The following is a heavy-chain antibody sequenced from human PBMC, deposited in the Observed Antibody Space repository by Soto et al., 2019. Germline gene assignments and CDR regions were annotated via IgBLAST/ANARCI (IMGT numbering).Heavy chain of an antibody. Sequence: QVQLVQSGAEVKKPGSSVKVSCKASGGTFSSYAISWVRQAPGQGLEWMGGIFPIFGTANYAQKFQGRVTITADESTSTAYMELSSLRSGATAVYYCARVQDSSGWYGGALDYWGQGTLVTVSS. CDR3: ARVQDSSGWYGGALDY. D-gene: IGHD6-19*01. J-gene: IGHJ4*02. V-gene: IGHV1-69*01. CDR1: GGTFSSYA. CDR2: IFPIFGTA.